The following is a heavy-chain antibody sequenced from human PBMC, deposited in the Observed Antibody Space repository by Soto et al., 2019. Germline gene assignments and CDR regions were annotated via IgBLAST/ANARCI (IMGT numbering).Heavy chain of an antibody. V-gene: IGHV3-53*01. CDR1: GFTVSSNY. CDR3: ARFSAPYGMDV. D-gene: IGHD3-10*01. CDR2: IYSGGST. J-gene: IGHJ6*02. Sequence: TGGSLRLSCAASGFTVSSNYMIWVRQAPGKGLEWVSVIYSGGSTYYADSVKGRFTISRDNSKNTLYLQMNSLRAEDTAVYYCARFSAPYGMDVWGQGTTVTVSS.